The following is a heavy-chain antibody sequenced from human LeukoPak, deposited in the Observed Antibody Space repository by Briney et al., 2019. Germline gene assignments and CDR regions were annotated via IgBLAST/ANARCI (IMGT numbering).Heavy chain of an antibody. CDR3: VRDGDIVVVITFDY. J-gene: IGHJ4*02. CDR1: GFAFTNYC. CDR2: ISGNGGNT. V-gene: IGHV3-23*01. Sequence: AWPLRMSYAAAGFAFTNYCMSWGCLGPRKGLDWFSFISGNGGNTYYADSVEGRFTISRDNSKNTLYLQMDRLRVEDSAVYYCVRDGDIVVVITFDYWGQGTLVTVSS. D-gene: IGHD3-22*01.